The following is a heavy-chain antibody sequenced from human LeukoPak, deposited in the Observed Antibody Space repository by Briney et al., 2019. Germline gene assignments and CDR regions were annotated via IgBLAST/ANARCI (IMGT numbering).Heavy chain of an antibody. J-gene: IGHJ4*02. D-gene: IGHD7-27*01. V-gene: IGHV3-74*01. Sequence: GGSLRLSCAGSGFTFSSYWMHWVRQTPEKGLVWVSRINTDGSDTTYADSVKGRFTISRDNAKNTLYLQMNSLRAEDTAVYYCVRAPLGTDAYWGQGTLVTVSS. CDR1: GFTFSSYW. CDR3: VRAPLGTDAY. CDR2: INTDGSDT.